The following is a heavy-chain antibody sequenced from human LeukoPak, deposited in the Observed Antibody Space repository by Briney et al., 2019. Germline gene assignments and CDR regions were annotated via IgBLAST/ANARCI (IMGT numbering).Heavy chain of an antibody. CDR2: ISGSGGST. CDR1: GFTFSSYA. Sequence: GGSLRLSCAASGFTFSSYALSWVRQAPGKGLEWVSTISGSGGSTNHADSVKGRFTISRDNSKNTLYLQMNSLRAEDTAVYYCAKGHYDTLTGPEYYFDYWGQGTLVTVSS. CDR3: AKGHYDTLTGPEYYFDY. J-gene: IGHJ4*02. D-gene: IGHD3-9*01. V-gene: IGHV3-23*01.